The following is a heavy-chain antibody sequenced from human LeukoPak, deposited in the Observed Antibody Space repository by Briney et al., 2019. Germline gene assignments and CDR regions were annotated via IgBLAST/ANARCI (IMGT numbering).Heavy chain of an antibody. CDR3: ARDSHCSSISCPFDY. V-gene: IGHV1-2*02. J-gene: IGHJ4*02. D-gene: IGHD2-2*01. Sequence: ASVKVSCKASGYTFTGYYMQWVRQAPGQGLEWMGWINPNSGGTNYAQKFQGRVTMTRDKSMSTAYMELSRLRSDDTAIYYCARDSHCSSISCPFDYWGQGTLVTVSS. CDR1: GYTFTGYY. CDR2: INPNSGGT.